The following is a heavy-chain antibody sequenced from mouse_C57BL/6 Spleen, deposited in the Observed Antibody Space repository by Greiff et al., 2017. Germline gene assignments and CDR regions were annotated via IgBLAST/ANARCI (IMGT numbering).Heavy chain of an antibody. V-gene: IGHV1-22*01. CDR1: GYTFTDYN. Sequence: EVQLQESGPELVKPGASVKMSCKASGYTFTDYNMHWVKQSHGKSLEWIGYINPNNGGTSYNQKFKGKATLTVNKSSSTAYMELRSLTSEDSAVYYCARGWLLAWFAYWGQGTLVTVSA. J-gene: IGHJ3*01. CDR2: INPNNGGT. CDR3: ARGWLLAWFAY. D-gene: IGHD2-3*01.